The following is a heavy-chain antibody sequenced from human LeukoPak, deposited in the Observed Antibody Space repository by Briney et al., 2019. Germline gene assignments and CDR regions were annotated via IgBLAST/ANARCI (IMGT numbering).Heavy chain of an antibody. D-gene: IGHD3-22*01. CDR1: GFTFSSYS. V-gene: IGHV3-21*01. CDR2: ISSSSSYI. Sequence: KAGGSLRLSCAASGFTFSSYSMNWVRQAPGKGLEWVSSISSSSSYIYYADSVKGRFTISRDNAKNSLYLQMNSLRAEDTAVYYCARHNYPYDSGGYYYAYWGRGTLVTVSS. J-gene: IGHJ4*02. CDR3: ARHNYPYDSGGYYYAY.